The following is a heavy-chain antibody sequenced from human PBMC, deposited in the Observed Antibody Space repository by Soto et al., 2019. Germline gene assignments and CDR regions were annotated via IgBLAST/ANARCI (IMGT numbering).Heavy chain of an antibody. CDR3: ASRISDRYFDY. V-gene: IGHV3-23*01. Sequence: EVQLLESGGGLVQPGGSLRLSCAASGFTFSSYAMNWVRQAPGKGLEWVSVISGSGGSTYYTDSVKGRFTISRDNSKNTLYLPINSLRAEDTAVSYCASRISDRYFDYWGEGTMVTVSS. CDR1: GFTFSSYA. CDR2: ISGSGGST. J-gene: IGHJ4*02. D-gene: IGHD2-21*02.